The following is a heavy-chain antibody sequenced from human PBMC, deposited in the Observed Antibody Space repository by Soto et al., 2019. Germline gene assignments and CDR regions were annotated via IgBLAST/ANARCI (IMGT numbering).Heavy chain of an antibody. CDR1: GYSFTSYW. CDR2: IDPSDSYT. V-gene: IGHV5-10-1*01. CDR3: ARRQLAHREDYYYGMDG. Sequence: PGESLKISCKGSGYSFTSYWISWVRQMPGKGLEWMGRIDPSDSYTNYSPSFQGHVTISADKSISTAYLQWSSLKASDTAMYYYARRQLAHREDYYYGMDGWGQGITVTVAS. D-gene: IGHD6-13*01. J-gene: IGHJ6*02.